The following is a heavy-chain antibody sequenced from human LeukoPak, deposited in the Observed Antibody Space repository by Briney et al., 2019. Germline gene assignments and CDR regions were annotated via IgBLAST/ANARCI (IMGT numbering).Heavy chain of an antibody. CDR2: ISYDGGNK. CDR3: ARRNYRSGVGDRFDP. J-gene: IGHJ5*02. D-gene: IGHD6-19*01. Sequence: GGSLRLSCAASGFAFSNFGMHWVRQAPGKGLEWVAMISYDGGNKYYADSVRGRFTISRDNSKNTLYLQMDSLRPEDTAVYYCARRNYRSGVGDRFDPWGQGTLVTVSS. V-gene: IGHV3-30*03. CDR1: GFAFSNFG.